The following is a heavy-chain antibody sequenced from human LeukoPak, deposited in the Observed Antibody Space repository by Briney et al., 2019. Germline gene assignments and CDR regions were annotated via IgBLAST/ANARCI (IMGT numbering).Heavy chain of an antibody. CDR1: GYSFTSYA. V-gene: IGHV1-18*01. Sequence: ASVKVSCKASGYSFTSYAYNWVRQAPGQGLEWMGWISAYDGGTKYAQDLQGRVTMTTDTSTRTAYMELTRLTSDDTAAYYCARDPLTSTWSPYYFTLDVWGPGTPGSVSS. CDR3: ARDPLTSTWSPYYFTLDV. CDR2: ISAYDGGT. D-gene: IGHD6-13*01. J-gene: IGHJ6*02.